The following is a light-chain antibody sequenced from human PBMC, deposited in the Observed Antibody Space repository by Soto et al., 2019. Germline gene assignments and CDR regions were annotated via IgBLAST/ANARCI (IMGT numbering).Light chain of an antibody. J-gene: IGLJ2*01. V-gene: IGLV2-11*01. CDR1: SSDVVTYNL. CDR2: DVS. CDR3: CSYAGSYTFEV. Sequence: QSALTQPASVSGSPGQSINISCTGTSSDVVTYNLVSWYQQHPGKAPTVLIYDVSKRPSGVPDRFSGSKSGNTASLTISGLQAEDEADYYCCSYAGSYTFEVFGGGTKLTVL.